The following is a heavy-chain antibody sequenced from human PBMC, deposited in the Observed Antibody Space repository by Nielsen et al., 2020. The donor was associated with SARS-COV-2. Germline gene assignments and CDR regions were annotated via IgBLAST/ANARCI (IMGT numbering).Heavy chain of an antibody. V-gene: IGHV3-23*01. CDR1: GFTFDDYA. CDR2: ISDSGDSA. Sequence: GESLKISCAASGFTFDDYAMNWVRQAPGKGLEWVSVISDSGDSAYYADSVKGRFTISRDNAKNSLYLQMNSLRAEDTAVYYCARAHSSGWTYFDYWGQGTLVTVSS. J-gene: IGHJ4*02. CDR3: ARAHSSGWTYFDY. D-gene: IGHD6-19*01.